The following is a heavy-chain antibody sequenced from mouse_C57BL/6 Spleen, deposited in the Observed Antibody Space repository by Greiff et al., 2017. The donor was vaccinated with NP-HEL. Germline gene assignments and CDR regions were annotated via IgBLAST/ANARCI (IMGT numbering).Heavy chain of an antibody. D-gene: IGHD2-1*01. CDR1: GFTFSDYG. V-gene: IGHV5-17*01. J-gene: IGHJ2*01. Sequence: DVKLVESGGGLVKPGGSLKLSCAASGFTFSDYGMHWVRQAPEKGLEWVAYISSGSRTIYYADTVKGPFTISRDNAKTTLFLQMTSLRSEDTAMYYCAREGKNYNFDYWGQGTTLTVSS. CDR2: ISSGSRTI. CDR3: AREGKNYNFDY.